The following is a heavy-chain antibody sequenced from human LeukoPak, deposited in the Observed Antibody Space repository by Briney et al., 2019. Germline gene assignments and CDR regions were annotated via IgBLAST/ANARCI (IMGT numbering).Heavy chain of an antibody. V-gene: IGHV3-73*01. Sequence: GGSLRLSCAASGFTFSGSAMHWVRQASGKGLEWVGRIRSKANSYATAYAASVKGRFTISRDDSKNTAYLQMNSLKTEDTAVYYCTRPGGPYCSSTSCSSASDYYGMDVWGQGTTVTVSS. CDR1: GFTFSGSA. CDR3: TRPGGPYCSSTSCSSASDYYGMDV. J-gene: IGHJ6*02. D-gene: IGHD2-2*01. CDR2: IRSKANSYAT.